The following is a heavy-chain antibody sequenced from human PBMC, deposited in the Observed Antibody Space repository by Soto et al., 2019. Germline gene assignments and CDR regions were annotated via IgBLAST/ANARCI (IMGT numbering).Heavy chain of an antibody. CDR1: GGSFSGYY. CDR3: ARVKSGVVRGVIPYYYYYMDV. V-gene: IGHV4-34*01. CDR2: INHSGST. D-gene: IGHD3-10*01. J-gene: IGHJ6*03. Sequence: QVQLQQWGAGLWKPSETLSLTCAVYGGSFSGYYWSWIRQPPGKGLEWSGEINHSGSTNYNPSLTSRVTISVATSKNQFSLKLNSVTAADTAVYYCARVKSGVVRGVIPYYYYYMDVWGKGTTVTVSS.